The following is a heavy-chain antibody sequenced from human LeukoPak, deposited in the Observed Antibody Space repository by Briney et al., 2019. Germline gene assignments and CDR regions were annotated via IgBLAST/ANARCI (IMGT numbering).Heavy chain of an antibody. J-gene: IGHJ3*02. CDR2: ISSSGGAI. CDR1: EFTFSSYE. D-gene: IGHD3-10*01. Sequence: GGSLRLSCAASEFTFSSYEMNWVRQAPGKGLEWVSYISSSGGAIYYADSVKGRFTISRDKSKNTVYLKMSSLRAEDTAVYYCVKESRVVRGVIMDAFDMWGQGTMVTVSS. V-gene: IGHV3-48*03. CDR3: VKESRVVRGVIMDAFDM.